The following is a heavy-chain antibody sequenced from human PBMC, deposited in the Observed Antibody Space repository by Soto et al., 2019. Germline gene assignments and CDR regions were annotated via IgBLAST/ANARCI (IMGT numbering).Heavy chain of an antibody. CDR2: IYYSGST. J-gene: IGHJ4*02. CDR3: ATSRDGYNFLY. Sequence: TLSLTCTVSGGSISSGGYYWSWIRQHPGKGLEWIGYIYYSGSTYYNPSLKSRVTISVDTSKNQFSLKLNSVTAADTAVYYCATSRDGYNFLYWGQGTLVTVS. V-gene: IGHV4-31*03. D-gene: IGHD5-12*01. CDR1: GGSISSGGYY.